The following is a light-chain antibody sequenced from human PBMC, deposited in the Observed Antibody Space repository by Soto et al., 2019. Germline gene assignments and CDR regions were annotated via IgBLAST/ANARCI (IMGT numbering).Light chain of an antibody. CDR3: QQSFSTPYI. CDR2: AAS. V-gene: IGKV1-39*01. J-gene: IGKJ2*01. CDR1: QSVNDY. Sequence: FQVTQSPSSLSASVGDRVTITCRASQSVNDYLNWYQQRPGKAPRLLIYAASTLHSGVPSRFSGSGFGTDFSLTITSLQPEDFATYYCQQSFSTPYIFGQGTKVDIK.